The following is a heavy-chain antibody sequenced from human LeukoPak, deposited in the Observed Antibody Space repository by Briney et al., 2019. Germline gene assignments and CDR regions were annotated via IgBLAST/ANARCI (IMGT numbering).Heavy chain of an antibody. CDR3: ARAVRAYYDFWSGYYTTNWFDP. V-gene: IGHV4-59*12. J-gene: IGHJ5*02. CDR1: GGSISSYY. CDR2: IYYSGST. D-gene: IGHD3-3*01. Sequence: SETLSLTCTVSGGSISSYYWSWIRQTPGKGLEWIGYIYYSGSTNYNPSLKSRVTISVDTSKNQFSLKLSSVTAADTAVYYCARAVRAYYDFWSGYYTTNWFDPWGQGTLVTVSS.